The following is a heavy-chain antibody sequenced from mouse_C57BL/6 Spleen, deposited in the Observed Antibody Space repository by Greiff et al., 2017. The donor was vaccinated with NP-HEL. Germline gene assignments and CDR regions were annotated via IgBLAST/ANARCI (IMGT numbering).Heavy chain of an antibody. V-gene: IGHV1-80*01. Sequence: QVQLKESGAELVKPGASVKISCKASGYAFSSYWMNWVKQRPGKGLEWIGQIYPGDGDTNYNGKFKGKATLTADKSSSTAYMQLSSLTSEDSAVYFCARENYAAWFAYWGQGTLVTVSA. J-gene: IGHJ3*01. CDR2: IYPGDGDT. D-gene: IGHD2-4*01. CDR3: ARENYAAWFAY. CDR1: GYAFSSYW.